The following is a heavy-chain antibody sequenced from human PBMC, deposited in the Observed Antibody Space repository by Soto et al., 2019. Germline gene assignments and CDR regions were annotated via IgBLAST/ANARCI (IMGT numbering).Heavy chain of an antibody. CDR2: IYYSGST. V-gene: IGHV4-39*01. CDR1: GGSISSSSYY. D-gene: IGHD6-6*01. CDR3: ARPSIAARPGWFDP. J-gene: IGHJ5*02. Sequence: SETLSLTCTVSGGSISSSSYYWGWIRQPPGKGLEWIGSIYYSGSTYYNPSLKSRVTISVDTSKNQFSLKLSSVTAADTAVYYCARPSIAARPGWFDPWGQGTLVTAPQ.